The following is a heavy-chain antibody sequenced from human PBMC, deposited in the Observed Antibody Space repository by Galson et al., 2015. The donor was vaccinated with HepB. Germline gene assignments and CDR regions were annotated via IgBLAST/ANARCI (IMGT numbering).Heavy chain of an antibody. CDR1: GFSVSDKY. CDR2: IYSDGRT. J-gene: IGHJ3*02. V-gene: IGHV3-53*05. CDR3: ATSSRGWGGDAFDI. Sequence: SLRLSCATFGFSVSDKYMGWVRQAPRKGLEWVSVIYSDGRTDCADSVKGRCTVSRDSYRNTLHLELNSLRPEDTAVYYCATSSRGWGGDAFDIWGHGTMVTVSS. D-gene: IGHD3-16*01.